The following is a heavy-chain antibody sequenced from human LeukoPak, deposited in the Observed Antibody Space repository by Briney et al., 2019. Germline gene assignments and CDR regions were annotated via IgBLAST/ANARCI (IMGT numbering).Heavy chain of an antibody. V-gene: IGHV1-18*01. D-gene: IGHD4-17*01. CDR2: ISAYNGNT. CDR1: GYTFTSYG. CDR3: ARDGDYVNYYYMDV. Sequence: ASVKVSCKASGYTFTSYGISWVRQAPGQGLEWMGWISAYNGNTNYAQKLQGRVTMTTDASTSTAYMELRSLRSDDTAVYYCARDGDYVNYYYMDVWGKGTTVTVSS. J-gene: IGHJ6*03.